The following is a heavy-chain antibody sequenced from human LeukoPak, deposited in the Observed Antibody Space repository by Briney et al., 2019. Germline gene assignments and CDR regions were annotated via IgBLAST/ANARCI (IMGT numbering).Heavy chain of an antibody. D-gene: IGHD3-22*01. Sequence: GESLKISCKGSGYSFTSYWIGWVRQMPGKGLEWMGIIYPGDSDTRYSPSFQGQVTISADKSISTAYLQWGSLKASDTAMYYCARQSAYYYDTSGLIDNWGQGTLVTVSS. V-gene: IGHV5-51*01. CDR1: GYSFTSYW. CDR2: IYPGDSDT. CDR3: ARQSAYYYDTSGLIDN. J-gene: IGHJ4*02.